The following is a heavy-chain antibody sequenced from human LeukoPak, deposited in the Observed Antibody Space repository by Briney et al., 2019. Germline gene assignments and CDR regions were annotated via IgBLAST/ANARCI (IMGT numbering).Heavy chain of an antibody. J-gene: IGHJ4*02. CDR1: GFTFRNYV. CDR2: TSSDLNVK. D-gene: IGHD3-10*01. V-gene: IGHV3-30-3*01. Sequence: GGSLRLSCAASGFTFRNYVIHWVRQAPGKGLEWVAVTSSDLNVKLYADSVKGRFTISRDNSTSTLYLQMNSLRPEDTATYYCAREGYYGSGSPPSLYFDYWGQGTLVTVSS. CDR3: AREGYYGSGSPPSLYFDY.